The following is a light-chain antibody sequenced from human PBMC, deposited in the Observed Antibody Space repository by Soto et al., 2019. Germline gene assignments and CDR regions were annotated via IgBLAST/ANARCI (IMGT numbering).Light chain of an antibody. Sequence: SYELTQPPAVSVSPGQTASITCSGDKLGDKYASWYQQKPGQSPVLVIHQDNKRPSGIPERFSGSNSGNTATLTISGTQAMEEAHYYCQTWGRGTHVVFGGGTQLTVL. V-gene: IGLV3-1*01. CDR2: QDN. CDR3: QTWGRGTHVV. J-gene: IGLJ2*01. CDR1: KLGDKY.